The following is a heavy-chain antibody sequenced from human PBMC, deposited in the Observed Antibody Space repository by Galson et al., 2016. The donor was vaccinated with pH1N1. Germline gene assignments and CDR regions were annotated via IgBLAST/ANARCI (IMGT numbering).Heavy chain of an antibody. J-gene: IGHJ4*02. CDR1: GFTFINYA. V-gene: IGHV3-9*01. CDR3: VQAANGMALCPTFGF. Sequence: SLKVSCTASGFTFINYAMHWVRQAPGKGLEWMAGISPNSGSIGYADTLQGRVTITGDNTKNSLFLQMNSLRPEDTALYYCVQAANGMALCPTFGFWGQGTRVTVSS. CDR2: ISPNSGSI. D-gene: IGHD6-13*01.